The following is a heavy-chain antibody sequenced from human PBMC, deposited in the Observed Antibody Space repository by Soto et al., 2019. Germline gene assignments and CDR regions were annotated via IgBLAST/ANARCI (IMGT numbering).Heavy chain of an antibody. J-gene: IGHJ4*02. D-gene: IGHD6-6*01. CDR2: ISYDGTNK. CDR1: GFTFSNFG. CDR3: AKTLYSNSSPGVDY. V-gene: IGHV3-30*18. Sequence: QVQLVESGGGVVPPGRSLRLSCAASGFTFSNFGMHWVRQAPGKGLEWVALISYDGTNKYYADSVKGRFTISRDNSKNTLYLQMNSLRAEDTAVYNCAKTLYSNSSPGVDYWGQGTLVTVSS.